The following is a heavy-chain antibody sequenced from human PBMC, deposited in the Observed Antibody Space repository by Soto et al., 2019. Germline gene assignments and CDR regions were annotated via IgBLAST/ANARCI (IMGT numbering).Heavy chain of an antibody. CDR2: ITASSLTT. CDR3: AEGATPGWSPSS. D-gene: IGHD2-15*01. J-gene: IGHJ5*02. V-gene: IGHV3-23*04. Sequence: EVQLVESGGGLVQPGGSLRLSCAASGSTFSTTAMNWVRQAPGKGLKWVSAITASSLTTYHADSVKGRFTISRVHSNNTLQLQMLSLRVEDTAICYCAEGATPGWSPSSWGQGT. CDR1: GSTFSTTA.